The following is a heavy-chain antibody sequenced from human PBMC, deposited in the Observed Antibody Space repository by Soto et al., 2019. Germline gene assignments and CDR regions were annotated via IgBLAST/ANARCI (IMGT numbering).Heavy chain of an antibody. CDR3: AREDILTGYYGKGMFDY. J-gene: IGHJ4*02. D-gene: IGHD3-9*01. CDR2: IIPIFGTA. V-gene: IGHV1-69*13. CDR1: GGTFSSYA. Sequence: SVKVSCKASGGTFSSYAIGWVRQAPGQGLEWMGGIIPIFGTANYAQKFQGRVTITADESTSTAYMELSSLRPEDTAVYYCAREDILTGYYGKGMFDYWGQGTLVTVSS.